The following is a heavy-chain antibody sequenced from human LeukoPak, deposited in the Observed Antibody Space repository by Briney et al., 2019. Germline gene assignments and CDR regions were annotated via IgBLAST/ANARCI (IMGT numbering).Heavy chain of an antibody. V-gene: IGHV1-24*01. Sequence: ASVTVSCKVSGYXLNELSIHWVRQAPGKGLEWMGGFDPADGETVYAHRFQGRLTMTEDTSTNTGYMELTSLRSEDTAVYYCAADGGGLSSVVTPRSSPFDYWGQGTLVTVSS. D-gene: IGHD4-23*01. CDR3: AADGGGLSSVVTPRSSPFDY. CDR1: GYXLNELS. CDR2: FDPADGET. J-gene: IGHJ4*02.